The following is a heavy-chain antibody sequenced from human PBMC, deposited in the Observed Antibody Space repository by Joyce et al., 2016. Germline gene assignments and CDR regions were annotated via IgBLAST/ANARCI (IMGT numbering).Heavy chain of an antibody. J-gene: IGHJ4*02. D-gene: IGHD6-25*01. V-gene: IGHV3-30*18. CDR2: ISYDGVYK. CDR1: GLTLSNYG. Sequence: QVQLVASGGGVVQPGRSLRLSCTASGLTLSNYGVHWVRQAPGKGLEWVAVISYDGVYKYYSDSVKGRFTISRDNSRDTLFLEMNSLRAEDTAVYYCAKILTAGYSSGWFLDYWGQGTLVTVSS. CDR3: AKILTAGYSSGWFLDY.